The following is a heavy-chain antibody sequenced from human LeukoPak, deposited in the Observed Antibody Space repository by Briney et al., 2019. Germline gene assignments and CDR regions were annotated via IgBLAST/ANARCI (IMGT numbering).Heavy chain of an antibody. D-gene: IGHD2-15*01. V-gene: IGHV4-59*01. CDR2: IYYNGST. J-gene: IGHJ4*02. Sequence: SETLSLTCTVSGGSIRYYYWSWIRQSPGKGLEWIGYIYYNGSTNYNPSLKSRVTISVDMSKNQFSLKMSSVTAADTAVYHCARKGGLFDYWGQGRLVTVSS. CDR3: ARKGGLFDY. CDR1: GGSIRYYY.